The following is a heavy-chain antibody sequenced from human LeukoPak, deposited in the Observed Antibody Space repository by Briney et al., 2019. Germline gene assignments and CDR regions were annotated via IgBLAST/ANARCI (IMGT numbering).Heavy chain of an antibody. J-gene: IGHJ4*02. CDR1: GGSISSYY. V-gene: IGHV4-59*01. Sequence: PSETLSLTCTVSGGSISSYYWSWIRQPPGKGLEWIGYIYYSGSTNYNPSPKSRVTISVDTSKNQFSLKLSSVTAADTAVYYCAREKPGGSFDYWGQGTLVTVSS. CDR3: AREKPGGSFDY. D-gene: IGHD2-15*01. CDR2: IYYSGST.